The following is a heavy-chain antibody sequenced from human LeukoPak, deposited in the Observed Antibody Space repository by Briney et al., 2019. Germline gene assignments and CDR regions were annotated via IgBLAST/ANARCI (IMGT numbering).Heavy chain of an antibody. CDR2: IKEDGSEK. CDR3: ARKYCSGGSCYLLDY. J-gene: IGHJ4*02. Sequence: PGGSLRLSCAASGFTFSSYWMSWVRQAPGKGLEWVANIKEDGSEKYYVDSVKGRFTISRDNAKNSLYLQMNSLRAEDTAVYYCARKYCSGGSCYLLDYWGQGTLATVSS. V-gene: IGHV3-7*01. CDR1: GFTFSSYW. D-gene: IGHD2-15*01.